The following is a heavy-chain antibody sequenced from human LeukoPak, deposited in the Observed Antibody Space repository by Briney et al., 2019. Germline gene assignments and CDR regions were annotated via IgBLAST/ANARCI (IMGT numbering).Heavy chain of an antibody. CDR3: ARDGEGYCSSTSCYYYYYYMDV. V-gene: IGHV3-21*01. D-gene: IGHD2-2*01. Sequence: GGSLRLSCAASGLTFSSYSMNWVRQAPGKGLEWVSSISSSSSYIYYADSVKGRFTISRDNAKNSLYLQMNSLRAEDTAVYYCARDGEGYCSSTSCYYYYYYMDVWGKGTTVTVSS. CDR2: ISSSSSYI. J-gene: IGHJ6*03. CDR1: GLTFSSYS.